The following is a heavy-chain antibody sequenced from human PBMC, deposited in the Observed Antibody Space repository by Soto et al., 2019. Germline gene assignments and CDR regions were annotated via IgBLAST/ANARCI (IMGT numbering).Heavy chain of an antibody. D-gene: IGHD2-2*01. Sequence: GGSLRLSCAAYGFTFSNACMSWVRQAPGKGLEWVGRIKSKTDGGTTDYAAPVKGRFTISRDDSKNTLYLQMNSLKTEDTAVYYCLYVLSNRIVVVPAADWGQGTLVTVSS. J-gene: IGHJ4*02. V-gene: IGHV3-15*01. CDR1: GFTFSNAC. CDR2: IKSKTDGGTT. CDR3: LYVLSNRIVVVPAAD.